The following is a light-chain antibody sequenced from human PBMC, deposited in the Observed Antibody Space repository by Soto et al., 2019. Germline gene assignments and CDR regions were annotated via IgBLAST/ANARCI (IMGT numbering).Light chain of an antibody. Sequence: EIVLTQSPGTLSLSLVERATVSCRASQSVGSNYLAWYQRKPGQAPRLLIYDASNRATGIPARFSGSGSGTDFTLTISSLEPEDFAVYYCQQRSSWPLITFGQGTRLEIK. V-gene: IGKV3-11*01. CDR1: QSVGSNY. CDR3: QQRSSWPLIT. CDR2: DAS. J-gene: IGKJ5*01.